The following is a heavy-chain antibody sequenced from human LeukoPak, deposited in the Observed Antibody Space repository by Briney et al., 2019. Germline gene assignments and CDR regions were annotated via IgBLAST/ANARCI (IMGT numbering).Heavy chain of an antibody. CDR1: GFTVSSNY. Sequence: GGSLRLSCAVSGFTVSSNYMSWVRQAPGKGLEWVSVIYSGGSTYYADSVKGRFTISRDNSKNKLYLQMNTLRAEDTAVYYCASTYDSSGYYGLWGQGTLVTVSS. V-gene: IGHV3-66*01. CDR3: ASTYDSSGYYGL. D-gene: IGHD3-22*01. CDR2: IYSGGST. J-gene: IGHJ4*02.